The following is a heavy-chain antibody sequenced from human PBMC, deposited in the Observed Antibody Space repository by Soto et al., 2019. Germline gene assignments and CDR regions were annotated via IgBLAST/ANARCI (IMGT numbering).Heavy chain of an antibody. J-gene: IGHJ3*02. CDR3: ARDSKGYCSSTSCSWDAFDI. CDR2: ISYDGSNK. V-gene: IGHV3-30-3*01. D-gene: IGHD2-2*01. CDR1: GFTFSSYA. Sequence: PGGSLRLSCAASGFTFSSYAMHWVRQAPGKGLEWVAVISYDGSNKYYADSVKGRFTISRDNSKNTLYLQMNSLRAEDTAVYYCARDSKGYCSSTSCSWDAFDIWGQGTMVTV.